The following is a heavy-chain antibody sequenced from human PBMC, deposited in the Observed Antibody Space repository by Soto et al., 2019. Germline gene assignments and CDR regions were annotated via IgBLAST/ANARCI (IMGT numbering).Heavy chain of an antibody. J-gene: IGHJ4*02. V-gene: IGHV3-30-3*01. CDR3: ARPDYGSGSYPDY. D-gene: IGHD3-10*01. Sequence: QVQLVESGGGVVQPGRSLRLSCAASGFTFSSYAMQWVRQAPGKGLEWVAVISYDGSNKYYADSVKGRFTISRDNSKNSLYLQMNSRRAEETAVYYCARPDYGSGSYPDYWGQGTLVTVSS. CDR2: ISYDGSNK. CDR1: GFTFSSYA.